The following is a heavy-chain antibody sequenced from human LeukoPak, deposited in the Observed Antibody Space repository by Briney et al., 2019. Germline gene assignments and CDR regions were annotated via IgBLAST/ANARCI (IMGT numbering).Heavy chain of an antibody. CDR2: VNSNGDTI. V-gene: IGHV3-64*02. D-gene: IGHD1-1*01. CDR3: ARELDYCFDY. CDR1: GFTFSTYA. J-gene: IGHJ4*02. Sequence: GGSLRLSCAASGFTFSTYAMHWVRQAPGKGLEYVSGVNSNGDTIYYADSVKGRFTISRDNSKNTLYLHMGSLRAEDTAVYYCARELDYCFDYWGRGTLVTVSS.